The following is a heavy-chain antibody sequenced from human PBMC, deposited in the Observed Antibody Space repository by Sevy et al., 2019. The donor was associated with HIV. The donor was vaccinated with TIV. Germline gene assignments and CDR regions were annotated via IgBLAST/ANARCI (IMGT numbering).Heavy chain of an antibody. CDR2: ISPLNGDT. Sequence: ASVKVSCKTSGYTFTSYIISWVRQAPGQGIEWMGWISPLNGDTKYVQKFQGRVTMSIDTSTSTAYMDLRSLRSDDTAVYYCARGYCTGGSCSPGGFWGQGTMVTVSS. CDR1: GYTFTSYI. D-gene: IGHD2-15*01. J-gene: IGHJ4*02. CDR3: ARGYCTGGSCSPGGF. V-gene: IGHV1-18*01.